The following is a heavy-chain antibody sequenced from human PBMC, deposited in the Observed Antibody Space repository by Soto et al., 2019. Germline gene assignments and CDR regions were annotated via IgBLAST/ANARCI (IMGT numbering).Heavy chain of an antibody. V-gene: IGHV4-61*01. CDR1: GGAVTIGPYY. J-gene: IGHJ4*02. D-gene: IGHD6-19*01. CDR2: IYYNGIT. CDR3: ARDGSGPYDY. Sequence: PSETLSLTCTVSGGAVTIGPYYLSWIRQPPGKGLEWIGCIYYNGITNYNPSLQSRVTISVDTSKNQFSLKLNSVTAADTAVYYCARDGSGPYDYWGQGTLVTVSS.